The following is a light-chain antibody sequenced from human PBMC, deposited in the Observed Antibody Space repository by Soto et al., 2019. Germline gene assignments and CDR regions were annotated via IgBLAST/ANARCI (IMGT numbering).Light chain of an antibody. J-gene: IGLJ2*01. Sequence: QSALTQPASVSGSPGQSITISCTGTSSDVGSYNLVSWYQQHPGKAPKLMISEVNKRPSGVSNRFSGSKSGSTASLTISGLQAEDEADYYCCSYACSSSLIFGGGTKPTVL. CDR1: SSDVGSYNL. CDR2: EVN. V-gene: IGLV2-23*02. CDR3: CSYACSSSLI.